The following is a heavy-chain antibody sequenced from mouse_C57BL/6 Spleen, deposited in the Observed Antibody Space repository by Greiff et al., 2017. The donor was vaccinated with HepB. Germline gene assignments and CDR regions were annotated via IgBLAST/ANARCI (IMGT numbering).Heavy chain of an antibody. CDR1: GYAFTNYL. V-gene: IGHV1-54*01. CDR3: ARWGTTGVATDS. J-gene: IGHJ2*01. CDR2: INPGSGGT. D-gene: IGHD1-1*01. Sequence: QVQLQQSGAELVRPGTSVKVSCKASGYAFTNYLIEWVKQRPGQGLEWIGVINPGSGGTNYNEKFKGKATLTADKSSSTAYMQLSSLTSEDSAVYFCARWGTTGVATDSWGQGTTLTVSS.